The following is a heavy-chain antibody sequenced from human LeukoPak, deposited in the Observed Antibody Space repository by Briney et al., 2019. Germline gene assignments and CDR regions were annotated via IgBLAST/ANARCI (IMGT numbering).Heavy chain of an antibody. D-gene: IGHD3-22*01. Sequence: ASVKVSCKASGYTFTSYYMHWVRQAPGQGLEWMGIINPSGGSTSYAQKFQGRVTMTRDMSTSTVYMELSSLRSEDTAVYYCARGKPDYYDSSGYPAQPYFDYWGQGTLVTVSS. CDR1: GYTFTSYY. V-gene: IGHV1-46*01. CDR3: ARGKPDYYDSSGYPAQPYFDY. J-gene: IGHJ4*02. CDR2: INPSGGST.